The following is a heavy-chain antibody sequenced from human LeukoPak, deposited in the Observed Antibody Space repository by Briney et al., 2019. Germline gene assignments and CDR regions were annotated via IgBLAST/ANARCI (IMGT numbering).Heavy chain of an antibody. CDR3: ARDGDYYYMDV. D-gene: IGHD3-16*01. Sequence: GGSLRLSCAASGFTFSSYWMHWVRQAPGKGLVWVSRINSDGSSTSYADSVKGRFTISRDNAKNTLYLQMNSLRAEDTDVYYCARDGDYYYMDVWGKGTTVTVSS. V-gene: IGHV3-74*01. CDR1: GFTFSSYW. CDR2: INSDGSST. J-gene: IGHJ6*03.